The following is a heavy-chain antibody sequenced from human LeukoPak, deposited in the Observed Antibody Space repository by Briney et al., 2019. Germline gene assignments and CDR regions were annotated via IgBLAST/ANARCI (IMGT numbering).Heavy chain of an antibody. J-gene: IGHJ4*02. V-gene: IGHV3-33*01. D-gene: IGHD2-2*02. Sequence: PGGSLGLSCAASGFTFNNYGMHWVRQAPGKGLEWVAVIWYDGSNKYYADSVKGRFTISRDNPKNTLYLQMNSLRAEDTAVYYCATHCSSTSCYMYWGQGTLVTVSS. CDR2: IWYDGSNK. CDR1: GFTFNNYG. CDR3: ATHCSSTSCYMY.